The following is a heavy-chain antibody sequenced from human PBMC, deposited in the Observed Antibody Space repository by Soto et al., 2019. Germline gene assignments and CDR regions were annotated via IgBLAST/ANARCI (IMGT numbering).Heavy chain of an antibody. CDR3: ARGLSSVYDSSGYYDY. V-gene: IGHV1-2*04. D-gene: IGHD3-22*01. J-gene: IGHJ4*02. Sequence: ASVKVSCKASGYTFTGYYMHWVRQAPGQGLEWMGWINPNSGGTNYAQKFQGWVTMTRDTSISTAYMELSRLRSDDTAVYYCARGLSSVYDSSGYYDYWGQGTLVTVSS. CDR1: GYTFTGYY. CDR2: INPNSGGT.